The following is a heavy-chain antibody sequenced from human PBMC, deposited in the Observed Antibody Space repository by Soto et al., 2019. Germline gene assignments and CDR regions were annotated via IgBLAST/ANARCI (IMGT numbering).Heavy chain of an antibody. CDR2: INAGNGNT. CDR1: GYTFTSYA. D-gene: IGHD3-22*01. CDR3: ARGGYYYDSSGYYGPSGYY. Sequence: ASVKVSFKASGYTFTSYAMHWVRQAPGQRLEWMGWINAGNGNTKYSQKFQGRVTITRDTSASTAYMELSSLRSEDTAVYYCARGGYYYDSSGYYGPSGYYWGQGTLVTVSS. J-gene: IGHJ4*02. V-gene: IGHV1-3*01.